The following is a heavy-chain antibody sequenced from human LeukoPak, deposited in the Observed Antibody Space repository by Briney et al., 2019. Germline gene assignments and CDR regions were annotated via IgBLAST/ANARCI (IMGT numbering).Heavy chain of an antibody. Sequence: SETLSLTCAVFGGSFSGYHWTWVRQPPGKGLEWIGEIYHSGSTNYNPSLKSRVTISVDKSKNQFSLKLSSVTAADTAVYYCARVYSSSWDPDYYYYYMDVWGKGTTVTVSS. V-gene: IGHV4-34*01. J-gene: IGHJ6*03. D-gene: IGHD6-13*01. CDR3: ARVYSSSWDPDYYYYYMDV. CDR1: GGSFSGYH. CDR2: IYHSGST.